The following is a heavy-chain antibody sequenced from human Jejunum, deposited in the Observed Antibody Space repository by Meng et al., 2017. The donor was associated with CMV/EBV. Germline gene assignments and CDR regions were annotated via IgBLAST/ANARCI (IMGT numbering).Heavy chain of an antibody. CDR3: VRDAGRRDGYNYLGYFDY. CDR2: INSDGSGG. Sequence: GMHWVRQAPGKGLVWVSHINSDGSGGTYADSVKGRFTISRDNAKNTLVLQMNSLRAEDTGVYYCVRDAGRRDGYNYLGYFDYWGQGTLVTVSS. CDR1: G. D-gene: IGHD5-24*01. V-gene: IGHV3-74*03. J-gene: IGHJ4*02.